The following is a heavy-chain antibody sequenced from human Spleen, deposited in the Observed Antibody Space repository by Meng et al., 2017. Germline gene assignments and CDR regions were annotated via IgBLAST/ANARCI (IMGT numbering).Heavy chain of an antibody. CDR2: IIPIFGTP. V-gene: IGHV1-69*06. CDR3: ASRDDFLTGADY. D-gene: IGHD3-9*01. Sequence: VQLVQAVAAGKKPGSSVTVSCKAAAGTFSTYAINWVRQAPGQGLEWMGGIIPIFGTPDYAQKFQGRVTITADKSTSTVYMELSSLRSEDTAMYYCASRDDFLTGADYWGQGSLVTVSS. CDR1: AGTFSTYA. J-gene: IGHJ4*02.